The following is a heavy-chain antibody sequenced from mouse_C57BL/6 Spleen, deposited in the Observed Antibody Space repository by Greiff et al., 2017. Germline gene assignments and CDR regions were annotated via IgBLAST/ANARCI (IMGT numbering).Heavy chain of an antibody. J-gene: IGHJ3*01. V-gene: IGHV10-3*01. D-gene: IGHD2-2*01. CDR1: GFTFNTYA. CDR3: VRDEGYDGAWFAY. CDR2: LRSKSSNYAS. Sequence: EVKLVESGGGLVQPKGSLKLSCAASGFTFNTYAMHWVRQAPGKGLEWVARLRSKSSNYASYYADSVKDRFTISREDSQSMLYLKMDNLKTEDTARYYCVRDEGYDGAWFAYWGQGTLVTVSA.